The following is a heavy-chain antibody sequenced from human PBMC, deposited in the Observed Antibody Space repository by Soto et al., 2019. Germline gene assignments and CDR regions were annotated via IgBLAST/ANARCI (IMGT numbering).Heavy chain of an antibody. J-gene: IGHJ4*02. V-gene: IGHV4-39*01. CDR1: GSSISSSSYY. Sequence: QLQLQESGPGLVKPSETLSLTCTVSGSSISSSSYYWGWIRQPPGKGLEWIGTIYYSGSTYYNPSLKSRLTMSVDTSKNQFSLKLSSVTAADTAVYYCATWYSGFDYWGQGTLVTVSS. CDR2: IYYSGST. D-gene: IGHD1-26*01. CDR3: ATWYSGFDY.